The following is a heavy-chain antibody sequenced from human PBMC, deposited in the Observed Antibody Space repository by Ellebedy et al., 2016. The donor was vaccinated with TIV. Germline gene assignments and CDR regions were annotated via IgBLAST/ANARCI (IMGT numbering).Heavy chain of an antibody. Sequence: VSVKVSCXASGYTFTGYYMHWVRQAPGQGLEWMGWINPNSGGTNYAQKFQGRVTMTRDTSISTAYMELSRLRSDDTAVYYCARDRDNSYAFDIWGQGTMVTVSS. J-gene: IGHJ3*02. V-gene: IGHV1-2*02. D-gene: IGHD2-15*01. CDR3: ARDRDNSYAFDI. CDR2: INPNSGGT. CDR1: GYTFTGYY.